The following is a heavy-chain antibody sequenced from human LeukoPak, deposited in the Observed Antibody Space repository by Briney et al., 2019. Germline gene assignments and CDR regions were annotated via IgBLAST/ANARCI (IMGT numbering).Heavy chain of an antibody. CDR1: GYTFTSYD. V-gene: IGHV1-8*01. J-gene: IGHJ5*02. Sequence: GASVTVSCKASGYTFTSYDINWVRQATGQGLEWMGWMNPNSGNTGYAQKFQGRVTMTRNTSISTAYMELSSLRSEDTAVYYCARGHDESNWFDPWGQGTLVTVSS. CDR2: MNPNSGNT. D-gene: IGHD1-1*01. CDR3: ARGHDESNWFDP.